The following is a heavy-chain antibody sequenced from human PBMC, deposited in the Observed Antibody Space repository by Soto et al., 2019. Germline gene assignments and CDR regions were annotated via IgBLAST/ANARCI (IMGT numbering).Heavy chain of an antibody. CDR3: ARATVVTPVPYYYGMDV. Sequence: QVQLVQSGAEVKKPGSSVKVSCKASGGTFSSYAISWVRQAPGQGLEWMGGIIPIFGTANYAQKFQGRVTITADESTSTAYMELSSLRSEDTAVYYCARATVVTPVPYYYGMDVWGQGTTVTVSS. J-gene: IGHJ6*02. D-gene: IGHD2-21*02. CDR2: IIPIFGTA. CDR1: GGTFSSYA. V-gene: IGHV1-69*01.